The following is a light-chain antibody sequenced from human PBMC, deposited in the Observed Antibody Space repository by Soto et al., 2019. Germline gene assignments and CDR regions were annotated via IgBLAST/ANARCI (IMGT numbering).Light chain of an antibody. CDR2: GAS. V-gene: IGKV3-15*01. Sequence: EIVMKQSAATLSVSPGESNTLSCRASQSVSSNLAWYQQKPGQAPSILIYGASTRATGSPATFSGSGSGTEFTLTISSLQSEDFAVYYCQQYNNWPPWTCGQGTKVDIK. J-gene: IGKJ1*01. CDR3: QQYNNWPPWT. CDR1: QSVSSN.